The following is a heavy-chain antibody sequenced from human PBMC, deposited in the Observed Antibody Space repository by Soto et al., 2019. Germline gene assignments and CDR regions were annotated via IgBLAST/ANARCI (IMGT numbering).Heavy chain of an antibody. CDR2: MNPNSGNT. CDR3: ATLGSGMITFGGVIVSDYYYYGMDV. D-gene: IGHD3-16*02. V-gene: IGHV1-8*01. Sequence: QVQLVQSGAEVKKPGASVKVSCKASGYTFTSYDINWVRQATGQGLEWMGWMNPNSGNTGYAQKFQGRVTMTRNTAISTAYMELRSLRSEDTAVYYCATLGSGMITFGGVIVSDYYYYGMDVWGQGSTVTVSS. CDR1: GYTFTSYD. J-gene: IGHJ6*02.